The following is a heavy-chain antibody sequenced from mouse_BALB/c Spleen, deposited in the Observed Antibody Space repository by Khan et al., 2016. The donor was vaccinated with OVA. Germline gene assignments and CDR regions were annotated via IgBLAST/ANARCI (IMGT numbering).Heavy chain of an antibody. CDR2: ISSAGDYT. CDR1: GFTFSSYG. D-gene: IGHD4-1*01. Sequence: DVQLVESGGDLVKPGGSLKLSCAASGFTFSSYGMSWVRQTPDKRLEWVATISSAGDYTYYPDNVKGRFTISRDNAKNTLYLQMSSLKSEATAMFYCASHLTGSFAYWGQGTLVTVSA. CDR3: ASHLTGSFAY. J-gene: IGHJ3*01. V-gene: IGHV5-6*01.